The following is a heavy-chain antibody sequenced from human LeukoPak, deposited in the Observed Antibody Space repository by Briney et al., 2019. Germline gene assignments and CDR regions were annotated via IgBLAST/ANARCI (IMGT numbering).Heavy chain of an antibody. Sequence: WASVKVSCKASGYTFTSYYMHWVRQAPGQVLEWMGIINPSGGSTSYEQQFQGRVTVTRDMSTSTVYMELSSLRSEETAVYYCARDTRQMNLEDDDYWGQGTLVTVSS. CDR3: ARDTRQMNLEDDDY. CDR1: GYTFTSYY. CDR2: INPSGGST. J-gene: IGHJ4*02. V-gene: IGHV1-46*01. D-gene: IGHD1-14*01.